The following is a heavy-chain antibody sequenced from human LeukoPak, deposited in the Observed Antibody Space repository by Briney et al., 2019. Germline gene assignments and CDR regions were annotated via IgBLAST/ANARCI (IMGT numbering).Heavy chain of an antibody. CDR2: IAKNGGGK. CDR3: VRDRDYYAIDY. V-gene: IGHV3-7*01. D-gene: IGHD3-22*01. J-gene: IGHJ4*02. CDR1: GFTFTSYW. Sequence: GGSLRLSCAASGFTFTSYWMGWFRQAPGKGLEWVANIAKNGGGKNYVDSVKGRFTISRDNAKNSLFLQMNSLRAEDTAVYYCVRDRDYYAIDYWGQGTLVTVSS.